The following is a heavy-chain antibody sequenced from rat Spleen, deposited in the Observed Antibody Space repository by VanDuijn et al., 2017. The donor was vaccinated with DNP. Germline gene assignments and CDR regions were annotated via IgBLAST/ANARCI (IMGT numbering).Heavy chain of an antibody. D-gene: IGHD1-11*01. CDR1: GFSLTSYN. Sequence: QVQLKESGPGLVQPSQTLSLTCTVAGFSLTSYNVHWVRQPPGKGLERMGVIWNTGGTRDNSALKSRLSISKDTSKSQVFLKMNSLQTEDTATYYCALESGGGNPTGFDYWGQGVMVTVSS. CDR3: ALESGGGNPTGFDY. V-gene: IGHV2-41*01. CDR2: IWNTGGT. J-gene: IGHJ2*01.